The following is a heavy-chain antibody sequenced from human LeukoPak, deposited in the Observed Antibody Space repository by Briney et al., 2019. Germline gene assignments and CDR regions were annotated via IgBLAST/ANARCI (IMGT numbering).Heavy chain of an antibody. CDR3: AKERRDGYNYENYFDY. J-gene: IGHJ4*02. D-gene: IGHD5-24*01. CDR2: ISGSGDST. V-gene: IGHV3-23*01. CDR1: GFSFTNYV. Sequence: PGGSLRLSCAASGFSFTNYVMSWVRQAPGKGLEWVSTISGSGDSTYYADSVKGRFTISRDNSKDTLYLQMNSLRAEDTAVYYCAKERRDGYNYENYFDYWGQGTLVTVSS.